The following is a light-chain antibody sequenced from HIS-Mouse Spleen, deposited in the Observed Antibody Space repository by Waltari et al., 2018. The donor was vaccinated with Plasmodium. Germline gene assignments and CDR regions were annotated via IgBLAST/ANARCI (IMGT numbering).Light chain of an antibody. Sequence: EIVMTQSPATLSVSPGERATLSCRASQSVSSNLAWYQQKPGQAPRLRIYGASTRATGIPARFIGSWSGTEFTLTISSMQSEDFAVYYCQQYNNWPRGTFGQGTKVEIK. CDR3: QQYNNWPRGT. J-gene: IGKJ1*01. V-gene: IGKV3-15*01. CDR2: GAS. CDR1: QSVSSN.